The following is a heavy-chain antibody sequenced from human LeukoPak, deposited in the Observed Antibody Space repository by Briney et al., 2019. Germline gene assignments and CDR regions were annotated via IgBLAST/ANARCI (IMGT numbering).Heavy chain of an antibody. CDR1: GGTFSSYA. V-gene: IGHV1-69*05. D-gene: IGHD3-22*01. CDR2: IIPIFGTA. Sequence: SVKVSCKASGGTFSSYAISWVRQAPGQGLEWMGRIIPIFGTANYAQKFQGRVTITTDKSTSTAYMELSSLRSEDTAVYYCARDQYDSSGYYYYWGQGTLVTVSS. J-gene: IGHJ4*02. CDR3: ARDQYDSSGYYYY.